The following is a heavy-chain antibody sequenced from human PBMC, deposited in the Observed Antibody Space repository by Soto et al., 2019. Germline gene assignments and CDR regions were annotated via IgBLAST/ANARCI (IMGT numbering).Heavy chain of an antibody. CDR1: GFTFSNAW. J-gene: IGHJ4*02. CDR2: IKSKTDGGTT. D-gene: IGHD3-9*01. Sequence: EVQRVESGGGLVKPGGSLRLSCAASGFTFSNAWMSWVRQAPGKGLEWVGRIKSKTDGGTTDYAAPVKGRFTISRDDSKNTLYLQMNSLKTEDTAVYYCTTGPPLYYDILTGYYTLDYWGQGTLVTVSS. V-gene: IGHV3-15*01. CDR3: TTGPPLYYDILTGYYTLDY.